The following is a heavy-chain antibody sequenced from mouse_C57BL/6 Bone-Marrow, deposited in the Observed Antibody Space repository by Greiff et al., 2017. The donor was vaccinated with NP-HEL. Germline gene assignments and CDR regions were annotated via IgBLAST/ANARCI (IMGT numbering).Heavy chain of an antibody. CDR1: GYTFTNYW. CDR2: IYPGGGYT. Sequence: QVHVKQSGAELVRPGTSVKMSCKASGYTFTNYWIGWAKQRPGHGLEWIGDIYPGGGYTNYNEKFKGKATLTADKSSSTAYMQFSSLTSEDSAIYYCARSVWDPLYFDYWGQGTTLTVSS. J-gene: IGHJ2*01. CDR3: ARSVWDPLYFDY. D-gene: IGHD4-1*01. V-gene: IGHV1-63*01.